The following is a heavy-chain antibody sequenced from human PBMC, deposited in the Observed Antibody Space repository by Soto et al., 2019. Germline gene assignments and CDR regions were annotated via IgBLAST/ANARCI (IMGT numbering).Heavy chain of an antibody. CDR3: ARGYGPSDY. J-gene: IGHJ4*02. D-gene: IGHD5-12*01. V-gene: IGHV5-51*01. CDR1: GYSFTNYW. CDR2: IYPDNSDT. Sequence: GESLKISCKASGYSFTNYWIGWVRQMPGKGLEWMGIIYPDNSDTRYSPSFQGQVTISADKSINTASLQWSSLKASDTAMYYCARGYGPSDYWGQGTLVTVSS.